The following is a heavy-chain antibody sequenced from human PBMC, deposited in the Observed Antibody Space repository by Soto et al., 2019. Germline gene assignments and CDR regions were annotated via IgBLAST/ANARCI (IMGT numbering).Heavy chain of an antibody. CDR1: GFTFDDYA. J-gene: IGHJ4*02. D-gene: IGHD4-4*01. CDR3: AKGSSYSSSPPDF. V-gene: IGHV3-9*01. Sequence: EVQLVESGGGWVQPGRPLRLSCAASGFTFDDYAMYWVRQVPGKGLEWISGISWNSDIISYADSVKCRFSITINNAKNSLYLQMNSLRADDTALYDCAKGSSYSSSPPDFWGQGTQVTVSA. CDR2: ISWNSDII.